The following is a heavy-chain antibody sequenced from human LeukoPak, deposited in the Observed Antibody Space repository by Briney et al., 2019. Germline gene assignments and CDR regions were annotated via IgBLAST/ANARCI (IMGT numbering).Heavy chain of an antibody. CDR3: ARGPSDYYYYGMDV. CDR1: GGSISSGGYY. J-gene: IGHJ6*04. Sequence: TLSLTCTVSGGSISSGGYYWSWIRQHPGKGLEWIGYIYYSGSTYYNPSLKSRVTISVDTSKNQFSLKLSSVTAADTAVYYCARGPSDYYYYGMDVWGKGTTVTVSS. V-gene: IGHV4-31*03. CDR2: IYYSGST.